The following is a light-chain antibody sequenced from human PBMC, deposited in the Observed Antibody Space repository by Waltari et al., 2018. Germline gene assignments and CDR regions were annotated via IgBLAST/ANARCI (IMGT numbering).Light chain of an antibody. CDR1: QTVGSSC. J-gene: IGKJ1*01. V-gene: IGKV3-20*01. CDR2: RAS. CDR3: QQHGTLPAT. Sequence: EIVFTQSPGTASLSPGERVTLLCSASQTVGSSCLAWYQQKPGQAPRLVIYRASRRATGIPDRFSGSGSGTDFSLTISRLEPEDFAVYYCQQHGTLPATFGQGTKVEIK.